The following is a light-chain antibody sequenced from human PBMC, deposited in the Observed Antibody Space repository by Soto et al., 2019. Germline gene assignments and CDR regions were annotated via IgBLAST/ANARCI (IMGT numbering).Light chain of an antibody. CDR2: GAS. CDR3: QQYNTWPLT. J-gene: IGKJ4*01. CDR1: QSVRSN. V-gene: IGKV3-15*01. Sequence: TKYKTTLSVSPGERAALSCRASQSVRSNLAWYQQKPGQAPRLLIHGASYRATGIPDRFSGRGSGTEFTLAISRLQSEDFAVYYCQQYNTWPLTFCGGTKVDIK.